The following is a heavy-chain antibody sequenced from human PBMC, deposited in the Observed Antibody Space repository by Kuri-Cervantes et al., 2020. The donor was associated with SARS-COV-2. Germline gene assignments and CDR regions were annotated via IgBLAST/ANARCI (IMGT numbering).Heavy chain of an antibody. CDR1: GFTFSSYS. D-gene: IGHD6-19*01. Sequence: LSLTCAASGFTFSSYSMNWVRQAPGKGLEWVSVIYSGGSAYYADSVKGRFTISRDNSKNTLYLQMNSLRAEDTAVYYCARMGHLDSSGMDVWGQGTTVTVSS. V-gene: IGHV3-66*01. CDR2: IYSGGSA. J-gene: IGHJ6*02. CDR3: ARMGHLDSSGMDV.